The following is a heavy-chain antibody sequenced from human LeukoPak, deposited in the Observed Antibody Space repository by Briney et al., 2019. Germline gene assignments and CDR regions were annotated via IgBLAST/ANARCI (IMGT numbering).Heavy chain of an antibody. V-gene: IGHV1-69*13. Sequence: SVKVSCKASGGTLSSYAISWVRQAPGQGLEWMGGIIPIFGTANYAQKFQGRVTITADESTSTAYMELSSLRSEDTAVYYCARGGYYDFWSGYPTPTTYYFDYWGQGTLVTVSS. CDR2: IIPIFGTA. J-gene: IGHJ4*02. CDR3: ARGGYYDFWSGYPTPTTYYFDY. CDR1: GGTLSSYA. D-gene: IGHD3-3*01.